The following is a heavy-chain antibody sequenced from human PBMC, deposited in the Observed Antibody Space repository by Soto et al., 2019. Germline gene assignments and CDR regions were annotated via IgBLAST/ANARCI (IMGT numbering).Heavy chain of an antibody. D-gene: IGHD1-26*01. V-gene: IGHV3-23*01. CDR3: SKGLPPVGSYADYGMDV. CDR1: GFTFSSYA. J-gene: IGHJ6*02. Sequence: EVQLLESGGGLVQPGGSLRLSCAASGFTFSSYAMSWVRQAPGKGLEWVSAISGSGGSTYYADYVKGRFTISRDNSKNTLYLQMNRLRAEDTAVYYCSKGLPPVGSYADYGMDVWGQGTTVTVSS. CDR2: ISGSGGST.